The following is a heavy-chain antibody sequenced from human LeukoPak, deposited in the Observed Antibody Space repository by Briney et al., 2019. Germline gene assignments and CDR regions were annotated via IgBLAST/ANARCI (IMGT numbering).Heavy chain of an antibody. Sequence: GGSLRLSCAASGFTFTNYGMGWLRQAPGKGLEWVAYTRSDESRKYYADSVKGRFTISRDNSKNTLYLQMNSLRDEDTAVYYCAKDSTGFTATDWGQGTLVTVSS. CDR3: AKDSTGFTATD. CDR1: GFTFTNYG. J-gene: IGHJ4*02. V-gene: IGHV3-30*02. CDR2: TRSDESRK. D-gene: IGHD5-18*01.